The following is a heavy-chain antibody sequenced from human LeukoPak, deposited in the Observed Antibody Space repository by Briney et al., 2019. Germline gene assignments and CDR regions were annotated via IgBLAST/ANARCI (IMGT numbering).Heavy chain of an antibody. CDR2: IYYSGST. V-gene: IGHV4-59*01. D-gene: IGHD3-10*01. CDR3: ARGLIGFGELYLDY. J-gene: IGHJ4*02. Sequence: SETLSLTCTVSGGSISSYYWSWIRQPPGKGLEWIGYIYYSGSTNYNPSLESRVTISVDTSKNQFSLELSSVTAADTAVYYCARGLIGFGELYLDYWGQGTLVTVSS. CDR1: GGSISSYY.